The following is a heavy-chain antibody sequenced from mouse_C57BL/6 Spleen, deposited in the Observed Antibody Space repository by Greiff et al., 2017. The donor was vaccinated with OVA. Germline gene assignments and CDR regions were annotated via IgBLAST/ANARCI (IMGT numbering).Heavy chain of an antibody. V-gene: IGHV1-69*01. CDR2: IDPSDSYT. CDR1: GYTFTSYW. J-gene: IGHJ2*01. CDR3: ARGYGNYRDYFDY. D-gene: IGHD2-1*01. Sequence: QVQLQQPGAELVMPGASVKLSCKASGYTFTSYWMHWVKQRPGQGLEWIGEIDPSDSYTNYNQKFNGKSTLTVDKSSSTAYMQLSSLTSEDSAVCYCARGYGNYRDYFDYWGQGTTLTVSS.